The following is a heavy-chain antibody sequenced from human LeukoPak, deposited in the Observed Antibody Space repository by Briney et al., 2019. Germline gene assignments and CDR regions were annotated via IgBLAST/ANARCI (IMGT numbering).Heavy chain of an antibody. CDR3: AKAFRLDSSGYEDAFDI. Sequence: GRSLRLSCAASGFTFDDYAMHWVRQAPGKGLEWVSGISWNSGSIGYADSVKGRFTISRDNAKNSLYLQMNSLRAEDTALYYCAKAFRLDSSGYEDAFDIWGQRTMVTVSS. D-gene: IGHD3-22*01. V-gene: IGHV3-9*01. CDR2: ISWNSGSI. J-gene: IGHJ3*02. CDR1: GFTFDDYA.